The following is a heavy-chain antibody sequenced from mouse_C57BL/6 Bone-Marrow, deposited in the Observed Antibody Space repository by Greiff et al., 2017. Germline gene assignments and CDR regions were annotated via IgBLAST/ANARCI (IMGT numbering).Heavy chain of an antibody. D-gene: IGHD1-1*01. Sequence: VHVKQSGAELVKPGASVKLSCTASGFNIKDYYMHWVKQRTEQGLEWIGRIDPEDGETKYAPKFQGKATITADTSSNTAYLQLSSLTSEDTAVYYCARSEYYGSSPYYFDYWGQGTTLTVSS. CDR3: ARSEYYGSSPYYFDY. J-gene: IGHJ2*01. V-gene: IGHV14-2*01. CDR1: GFNIKDYY. CDR2: IDPEDGET.